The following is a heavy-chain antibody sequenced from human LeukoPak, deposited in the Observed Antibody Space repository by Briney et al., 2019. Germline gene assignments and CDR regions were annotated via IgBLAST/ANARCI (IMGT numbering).Heavy chain of an antibody. Sequence: NPSETLSLTCTVSGDSISGFYWSWIRQPPGKGLEWIGYIYYSGSTNYNPSLKSRVTISVDTSKSQFSLKLTSVTAADTAVYYCARGGVTISGVVLPYYYMDVWGKGTTVTVSS. D-gene: IGHD3-3*01. CDR3: ARGGVTISGVVLPYYYMDV. CDR2: IYYSGST. V-gene: IGHV4-59*08. CDR1: GDSISGFY. J-gene: IGHJ6*03.